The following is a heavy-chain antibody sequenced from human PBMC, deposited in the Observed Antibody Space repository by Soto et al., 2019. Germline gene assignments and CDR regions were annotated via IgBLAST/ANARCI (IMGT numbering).Heavy chain of an antibody. D-gene: IGHD3-10*01. J-gene: IGHJ4*02. CDR1: GGSISSSNW. CDR2: IYHSGST. V-gene: IGHV4-4*02. Sequence: SETLSLTCAVSGGSISSSNWWSWVRQPPGKGLERIGKIYHSGSTNYNPTLKSRVTISVDKSKNQFSLKLSSVTAADLAVYYCARVYMVRGTIIRYFDYWGQGTLVTVSS. CDR3: ARVYMVRGTIIRYFDY.